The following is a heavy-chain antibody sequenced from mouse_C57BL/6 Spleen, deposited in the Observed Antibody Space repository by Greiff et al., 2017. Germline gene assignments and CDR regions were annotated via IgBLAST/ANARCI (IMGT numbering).Heavy chain of an antibody. D-gene: IGHD2-14*01. CDR1: GYTFTSYW. CDR3: AREGVREAMDY. V-gene: IGHV1-52*01. CDR2: IDPSDSET. Sequence: QVQLQQPGAELVRPGSSVKLSCKASGYTFTSYWMHWVKQRPIQGLEWIGNIDPSDSETHYNQKFKDKATLTVDKSSSPAYMQLSSLTSEDSAVYYCAREGVREAMDYWGQGTSVTVSS. J-gene: IGHJ4*01.